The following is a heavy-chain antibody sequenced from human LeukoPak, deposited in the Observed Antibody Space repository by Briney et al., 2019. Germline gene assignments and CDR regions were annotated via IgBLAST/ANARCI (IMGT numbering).Heavy chain of an antibody. V-gene: IGHV3-74*01. CDR2: INSDGSSI. Sequence: PGGSLRLSCAASGFTFSGYWMHWVRQAPGKGLVWVSRINSDGSSITYADSVKGRFTISRDNAKNTLYLQMNSLRAEDTAVYYCARGISTGNAPFYWGQGTLVTVSS. J-gene: IGHJ4*02. CDR1: GFTFSGYW. CDR3: ARGISTGNAPFY. D-gene: IGHD3-9*01.